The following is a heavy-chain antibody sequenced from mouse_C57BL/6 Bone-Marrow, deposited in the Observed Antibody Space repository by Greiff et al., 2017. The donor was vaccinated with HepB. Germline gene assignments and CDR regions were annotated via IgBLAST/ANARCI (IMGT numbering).Heavy chain of an antibody. CDR3: ARGDRQLRLRWFAY. Sequence: QVQLQQSGAELARPGASVKLSCKASGYTFTSYGISWVKQRTGQGLEWIGEIYPRSGNTYYNEKFKGKATLTADKSSSTAYMELRSLTSEDSAVYFCARGDRQLRLRWFAYWGQGTLVTVSA. J-gene: IGHJ3*01. CDR2: IYPRSGNT. V-gene: IGHV1-81*01. CDR1: GYTFTSYG. D-gene: IGHD3-2*02.